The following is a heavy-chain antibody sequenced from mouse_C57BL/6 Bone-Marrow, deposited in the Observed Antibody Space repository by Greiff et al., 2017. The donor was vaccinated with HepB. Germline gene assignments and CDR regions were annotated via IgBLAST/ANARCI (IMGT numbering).Heavy chain of an antibody. CDR1: GYTFTDYE. D-gene: IGHD2-5*01. CDR3: TRDYSNGY. Sequence: VQLPQSGAELVRPGASVTLSCTASGYTFTDYEMHWVQQTPVHGLEWIGAIAPETGGTAYNQKFKGTAILTADKSSSTAYMERRSLTSEDSAVYYCTRDYSNGYWGQGTTRTVSS. J-gene: IGHJ2*01. CDR2: IAPETGGT. V-gene: IGHV1-15*01.